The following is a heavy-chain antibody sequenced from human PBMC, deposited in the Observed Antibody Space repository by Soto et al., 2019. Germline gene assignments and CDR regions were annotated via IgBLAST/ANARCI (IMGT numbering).Heavy chain of an antibody. CDR1: GGTFSSYA. D-gene: IGHD3-22*01. Sequence: QVQLVQSGAEVKKPGSSVKVSCKASGGTFSSYAISWVRQAPGQGLEWMGGIIPIFGTANYAQKFQGRVTMTRNTSISTAYMELSSLRSEDTAVYYCARLSEITMIVVAQHDAFDIWGQGTMVTVSS. CDR3: ARLSEITMIVVAQHDAFDI. CDR2: IIPIFGTA. V-gene: IGHV1-69*06. J-gene: IGHJ3*02.